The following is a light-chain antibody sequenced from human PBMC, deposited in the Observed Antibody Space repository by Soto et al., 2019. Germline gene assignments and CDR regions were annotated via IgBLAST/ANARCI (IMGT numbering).Light chain of an antibody. CDR2: GAS. V-gene: IGKV3-20*01. J-gene: IGKJ1*01. CDR1: QSVSSSY. CDR3: QQYCRSRS. Sequence: EIVLTQSPGTLSLSPGERATLSCRASQSVSSSYLAWYQQKPGQAPRLRIYGASSRATGIPDRFSGSGSGTDFTLTISIQEPEDFAVYYCQQYCRSRSFGQGTKVEIK.